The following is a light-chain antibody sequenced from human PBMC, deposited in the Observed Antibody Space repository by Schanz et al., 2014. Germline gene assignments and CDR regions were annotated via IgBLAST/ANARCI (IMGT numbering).Light chain of an antibody. CDR2: AAS. J-gene: IGKJ4*01. CDR1: QSISNY. CDR3: QQSYSTS. Sequence: DVQMTQSPSSLSASVGDRVTITCRASQSISNYLNWYQQQPGKAPKLLVYAASTLQSGVPSRFSGSGSGTDFTLTINNLQPEDFATYYCQQSYSTSFGGGTRVEIK. V-gene: IGKV1-39*01.